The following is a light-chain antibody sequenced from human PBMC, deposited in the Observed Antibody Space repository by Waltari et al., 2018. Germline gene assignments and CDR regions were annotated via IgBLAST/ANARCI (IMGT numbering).Light chain of an antibody. CDR2: DVS. J-gene: IGLJ2*01. Sequence: QSALTQPASVSGSPGQSITISCTGSSSDIASYNFVSWYQQHPGKAPQLMIYDVSKRPSGVFNRFSGSKSGTTSSLTIYGLQVEDEADYFCSSYTTTNIVVFGGGTELTVL. CDR1: SSDIASYNF. CDR3: SSYTTTNIVV. V-gene: IGLV2-14*03.